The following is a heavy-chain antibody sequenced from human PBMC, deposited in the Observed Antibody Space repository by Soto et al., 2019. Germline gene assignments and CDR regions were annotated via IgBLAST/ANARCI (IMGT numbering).Heavy chain of an antibody. J-gene: IGHJ3*02. CDR3: SRFLWIAEAFDI. Sequence: GGSLRLTCAASGFTLSRSAMHWVRQASGKGLEWVGRIRSKANSYATAYAASVKGRFTIFRDDSKNAAYLQMNSLKTEDTAGYYCSRFLWIAEAFDIWGQGTMVTVSS. D-gene: IGHD2-2*03. CDR2: IRSKANSYAT. CDR1: GFTLSRSA. V-gene: IGHV3-73*01.